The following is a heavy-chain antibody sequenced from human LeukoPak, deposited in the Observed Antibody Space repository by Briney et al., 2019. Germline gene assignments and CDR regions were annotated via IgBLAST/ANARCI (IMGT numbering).Heavy chain of an antibody. CDR3: ARDLSVSHCFDY. D-gene: IGHD3-3*02. Sequence: SETLSLTCTVSGGSISSGDYYWSWIRRPPGKGLEWIGYIYYSGSTYYNPSLKSRVTISVDTSKNQFSLRLSSVTAADTAVYYCARDLSVSHCFDYWGQGTLVTVSS. J-gene: IGHJ4*02. V-gene: IGHV4-30-4*01. CDR2: IYYSGST. CDR1: GGSISSGDYY.